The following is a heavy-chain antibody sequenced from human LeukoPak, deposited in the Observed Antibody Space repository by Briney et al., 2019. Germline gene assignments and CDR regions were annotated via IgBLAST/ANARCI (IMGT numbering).Heavy chain of an antibody. CDR3: ARALYDSSGYYFDY. V-gene: IGHV3-21*01. CDR1: GFAFINYG. CDR2: ISGSSIYI. Sequence: PGGTLRLSCAASGFAFINYGMSWVRQAPGKGLEWVSSISGSSIYINYADSVKGRFTISSDNAKNSLYLQMNSLRAEDTAVYYCARALYDSSGYYFDYWGQGTLVTVSS. J-gene: IGHJ4*02. D-gene: IGHD3-22*01.